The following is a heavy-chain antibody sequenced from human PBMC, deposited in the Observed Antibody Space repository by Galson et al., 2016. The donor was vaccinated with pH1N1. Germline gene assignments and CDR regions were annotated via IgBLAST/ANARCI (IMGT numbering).Heavy chain of an antibody. V-gene: IGHV4-39*02. Sequence: CNVSGGSMRSSDHYWAWIRQPPGKGLEWIGSVFHRGTTYCNLSLKSRVTISIDTSNKRFSLKVTSVSAADTAVYYCARGVAAASRFDLWGQGSLVAVSS. CDR2: VFHRGTT. D-gene: IGHD6-13*01. J-gene: IGHJ5*02. CDR1: GGSMRSSDHY. CDR3: ARGVAAASRFDL.